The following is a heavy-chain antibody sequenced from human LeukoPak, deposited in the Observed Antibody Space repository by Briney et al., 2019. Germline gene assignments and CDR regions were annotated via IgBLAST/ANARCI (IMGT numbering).Heavy chain of an antibody. CDR3: ARARPYYDFWSGYYSTLDYYYYYMDV. CDR1: GGSFSGYY. CDR2: INHSGST. Sequence: PSETLSLTCAVYGGSFSGYYWSWIRQPPGKGLEWIGEINHSGSTNYNPSLKSRVTISADTSKNQFSLKLSSVTAADTAVYYCARARPYYDFWSGYYSTLDYYYYYMDVWGKGTTVTVSS. D-gene: IGHD3-3*01. V-gene: IGHV4-34*01. J-gene: IGHJ6*03.